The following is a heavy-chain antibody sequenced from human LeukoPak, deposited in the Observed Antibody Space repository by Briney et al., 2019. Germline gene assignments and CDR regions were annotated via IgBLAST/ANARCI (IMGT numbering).Heavy chain of an antibody. D-gene: IGHD2-8*01. Sequence: GASMQISCEGSGYSFSTYWIGWGRQLPGKGLEWMGIIYPGDSDTRYSPSFQGQVTISADKSISTAYLQWSSLKASDTAMYYCARYCSNGVCPFDYWGQGTLVTVSS. CDR1: GYSFSTYW. CDR2: IYPGDSDT. J-gene: IGHJ4*02. CDR3: ARYCSNGVCPFDY. V-gene: IGHV5-51*01.